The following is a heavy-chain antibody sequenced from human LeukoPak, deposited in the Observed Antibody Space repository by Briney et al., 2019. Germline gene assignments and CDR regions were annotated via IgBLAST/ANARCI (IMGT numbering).Heavy chain of an antibody. CDR1: GGSISSGDYY. Sequence: SETLSLTCTVSGGSISSGDYYWSWIRQPPGKGLEWIGYIYYSGSTYYNPSLKSRVTMSVDTSKNQFSLKLSSVTAADTAVYYCARLYSSSAWASFDYWGQGTLVTVSS. J-gene: IGHJ4*02. D-gene: IGHD6-6*01. CDR2: IYYSGST. CDR3: ARLYSSSAWASFDY. V-gene: IGHV4-30-4*01.